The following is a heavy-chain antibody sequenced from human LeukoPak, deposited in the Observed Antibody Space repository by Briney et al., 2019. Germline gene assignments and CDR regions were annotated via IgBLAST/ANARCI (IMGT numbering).Heavy chain of an antibody. CDR3: ARAPRITMVRGVIYWFDP. CDR2: MNPNSGNT. Sequence: ASVKVSCKASGYTFTSYDINWVRQATGQGLVWMGWMNPNSGNTGYAQKFQGRVTITRNTSISTAYMELSSLRSEDTAVYYCARAPRITMVRGVIYWFDPWGQGTLVTVSS. J-gene: IGHJ5*02. V-gene: IGHV1-8*03. D-gene: IGHD3-10*01. CDR1: GYTFTSYD.